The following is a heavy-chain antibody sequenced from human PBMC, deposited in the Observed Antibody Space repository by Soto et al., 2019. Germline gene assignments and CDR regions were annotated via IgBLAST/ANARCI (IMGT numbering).Heavy chain of an antibody. Sequence: SVKVSCKASGYSFTSYAISWVRQAPGQGLEWMGGIIPIFGTANYAQKFQGRVTITADESTSTAYMELSSLRSEDTAVYYCARELVVVAATHYYYYGMDVWGQGTTVTVSS. J-gene: IGHJ6*02. CDR1: GYSFTSYA. CDR3: ARELVVVAATHYYYYGMDV. CDR2: IIPIFGTA. D-gene: IGHD2-15*01. V-gene: IGHV1-69*13.